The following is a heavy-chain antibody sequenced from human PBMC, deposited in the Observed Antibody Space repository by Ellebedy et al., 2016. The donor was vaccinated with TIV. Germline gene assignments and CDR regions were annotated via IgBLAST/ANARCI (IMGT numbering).Heavy chain of an antibody. CDR3: ARDNSAWAFDY. CDR2: FKPSGGGT. J-gene: IGHJ4*02. D-gene: IGHD6-19*01. V-gene: IGHV1-46*04. CDR1: GYTPTSYY. Sequence: ASVKVSCKASGYTPTSYYMHWVRQAPGQGLEWMGVFKPSGGGTTYEQKLQGRVTMTRDTSTSTDYMELSSLRSEDTAVYYCARDNSAWAFDYWGQGTLVTVSS.